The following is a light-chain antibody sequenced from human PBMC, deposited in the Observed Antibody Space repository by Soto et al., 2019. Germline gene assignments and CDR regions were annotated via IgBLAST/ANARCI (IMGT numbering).Light chain of an antibody. CDR2: AAS. Sequence: DIQMTQSPSSLSPSVGDRVTITCRASRSISDWLAWYQHKPGKAPKLLINAASSLERGVPSRFSGGGSGTDFTLNISSLQPDDFATYYCQQNYRATPWTFGQGTKVEVK. CDR3: QQNYRATPWT. CDR1: RSISDW. V-gene: IGKV1-5*01. J-gene: IGKJ1*01.